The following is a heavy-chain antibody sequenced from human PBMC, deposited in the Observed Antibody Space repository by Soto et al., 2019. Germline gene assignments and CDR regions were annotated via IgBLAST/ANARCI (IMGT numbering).Heavy chain of an antibody. Sequence: SETLSLTCAVYGGSFSGYYWSWIRQPPGKGLEWIGEINHSGSTNFNPSLKSRVTISVDTSKNQFSLKLSSVTAADTAVYYCARGLEVAAAGYGEYYYYGMDGWGQGTTVTVSS. CDR2: INHSGST. D-gene: IGHD6-13*01. CDR3: ARGLEVAAAGYGEYYYYGMDG. CDR1: GGSFSGYY. J-gene: IGHJ6*02. V-gene: IGHV4-34*01.